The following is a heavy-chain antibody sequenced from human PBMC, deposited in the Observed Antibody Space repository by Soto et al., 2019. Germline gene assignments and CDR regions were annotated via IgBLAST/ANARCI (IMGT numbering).Heavy chain of an antibody. D-gene: IGHD6-6*01. V-gene: IGHV3-48*02. CDR3: ARPEYSSSSYGMDV. Sequence: GGSLRLSCAASGFTISSYIMNWVRKAPGKGLEWVSYISSSSSTIYYADSVKGRFTISRDNAKNSLYLQMNSLRDEDTAVYYCARPEYSSSSYGMDVWGQGTTVTVSS. CDR2: ISSSSSTI. CDR1: GFTISSYI. J-gene: IGHJ6*02.